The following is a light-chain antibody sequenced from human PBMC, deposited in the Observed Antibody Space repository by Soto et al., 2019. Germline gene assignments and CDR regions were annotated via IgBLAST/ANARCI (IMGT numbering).Light chain of an antibody. CDR3: QQYGSSPQT. Sequence: EIVLTQYPGTLSLYPGERATLSCRASQSVSSSYLAWYQQKPGQAPRLLIYGASSRATGIPDRFSGSGSGTDFTLTISRLEPDDFAVYYCQQYGSSPQTFGEGTKVEIK. V-gene: IGKV3-20*01. CDR2: GAS. CDR1: QSVSSSY. J-gene: IGKJ1*01.